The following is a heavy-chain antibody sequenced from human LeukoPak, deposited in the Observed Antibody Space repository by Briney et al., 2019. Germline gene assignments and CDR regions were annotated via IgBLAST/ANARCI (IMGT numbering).Heavy chain of an antibody. J-gene: IGHJ6*02. CDR1: GGTFSSYA. D-gene: IGHD4-23*01. Sequence: ASVKVSCKASGGTFSSYAISRVRQAPGQGLEWMGRIIPILGIANYAQKFQGRVTITADKSTSTSYMELSSLRSEDTAVYYCARVARRLRWFNYYGMDVWGQGTTVTLSS. CDR3: ARVARRLRWFNYYGMDV. CDR2: IIPILGIA. V-gene: IGHV1-69*04.